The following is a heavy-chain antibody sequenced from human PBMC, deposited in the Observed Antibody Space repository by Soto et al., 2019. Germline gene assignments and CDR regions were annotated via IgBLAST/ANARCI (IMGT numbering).Heavy chain of an antibody. CDR3: ARPKRSGYDRGDSYYHTMDV. J-gene: IGHJ6*02. CDR1: GGTSSNFV. Sequence: QMQLVQSGAEVKKSGSSVKVSCKASGGTSSNFVITWVRQVPGQGLEWLGGILPMFGAVKYAQKFQDRPPITADRSTNTAAMELGSMRPDDTAVYYCARPKRSGYDRGDSYYHTMDVWGHGTTVTVS. V-gene: IGHV1-69*06. D-gene: IGHD2-21*02. CDR2: ILPMFGAV.